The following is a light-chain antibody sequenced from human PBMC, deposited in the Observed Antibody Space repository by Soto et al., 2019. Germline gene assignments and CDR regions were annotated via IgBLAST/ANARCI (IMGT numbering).Light chain of an antibody. V-gene: IGLV2-14*01. CDR3: SSYTSSSTFYV. CDR2: EVT. J-gene: IGLJ1*01. CDR1: SSDVGAYNY. Sequence: QSALTQPASVSGSPGQSITISCTGTSSDVGAYNYVAWYQQHPGKAPKVMIYEVTNRPSGVSNRFSGSKSGNTASLTISGLQAEDEADYYCSSYTSSSTFYVFGTGTKLTVL.